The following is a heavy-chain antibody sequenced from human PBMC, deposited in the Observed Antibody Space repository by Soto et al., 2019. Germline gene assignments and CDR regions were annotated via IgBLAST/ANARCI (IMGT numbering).Heavy chain of an antibody. CDR2: ISASGDST. CDR3: AERPYYFDY. J-gene: IGHJ4*02. V-gene: IGHV3-23*01. Sequence: EVQLLESGGGLVQPGGSLRLSCAASGFTFTNYAMSWVRQAPGKGLEWVSTISASGDSTYYADSVKGRFTISRDNSKNTLYLQMNSLRAEDTAVYYRAERPYYFDYWGRGTLVTVSS. D-gene: IGHD1-1*01. CDR1: GFTFTNYA.